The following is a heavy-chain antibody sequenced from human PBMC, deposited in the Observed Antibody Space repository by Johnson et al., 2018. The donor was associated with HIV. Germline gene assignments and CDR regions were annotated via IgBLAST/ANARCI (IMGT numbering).Heavy chain of an antibody. D-gene: IGHD1-26*01. CDR3: AREGGDAFDI. CDR1: GITVSSNY. J-gene: IGHJ3*02. CDR2: IFTVGDV. Sequence: VQLVESGGGLAQPGGSLRLSCAASGITVSSNYMSWVRQAPGKGLEWVSVIFTVGDVYYADSVKGRFTISRDNSKNTLYLQMNSLRAEDTAVYYCAREGGDAFDIWGQGTMVTVSS. V-gene: IGHV3-66*02.